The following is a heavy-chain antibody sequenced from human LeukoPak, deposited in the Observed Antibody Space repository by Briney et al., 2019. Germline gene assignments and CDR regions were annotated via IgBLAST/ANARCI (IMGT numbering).Heavy chain of an antibody. V-gene: IGHV3-49*03. D-gene: IGHD6-19*01. CDR1: GFTFGDYL. CDR2: ISGGTT. CDR3: SRGSGWLSVY. Sequence: GGSLTLSCTASGFTFGDYLMSWFRQAPGKGLEWIGFISGGTTEYAAPVKGRFTISRDDSTSIAYLQMNSLTTEDTAVYYCSRGSGWLSVYWGQGTLVTVSS. J-gene: IGHJ4*02.